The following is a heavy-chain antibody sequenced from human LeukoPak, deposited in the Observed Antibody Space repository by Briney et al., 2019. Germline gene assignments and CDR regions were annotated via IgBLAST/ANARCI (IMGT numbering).Heavy chain of an antibody. V-gene: IGHV1-46*01. CDR1: GYTFTSYY. CDR2: INPSGGST. J-gene: IGHJ4*02. CDR3: AREGPDYYDSSGYQRGHFDY. D-gene: IGHD3-22*01. Sequence: ASVKVSCKASGYTFTSYYMHWVRQAPGQGLEWMGIINPSGGSTSYAQKFQGRVTMTRDMSTSTVYMELSSLRSEDTAVHYCAREGPDYYDSSGYQRGHFDYWGQGTLVTVSS.